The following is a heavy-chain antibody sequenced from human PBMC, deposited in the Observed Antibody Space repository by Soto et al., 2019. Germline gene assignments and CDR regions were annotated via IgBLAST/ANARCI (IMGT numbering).Heavy chain of an antibody. D-gene: IGHD5-12*01. Sequence: GGSLRLSCAASGFTFSSYGMSWVRQAPGKGLEWVSGISGSGGSTYYADSVKGRFTISRDNSKNTLYLQINSLRAEDTAVYYCAKGRTSPYTGYDFDYWGQGTLVTVSS. CDR3: AKGRTSPYTGYDFDY. CDR1: GFTFSSYG. J-gene: IGHJ4*02. CDR2: ISGSGGST. V-gene: IGHV3-23*01.